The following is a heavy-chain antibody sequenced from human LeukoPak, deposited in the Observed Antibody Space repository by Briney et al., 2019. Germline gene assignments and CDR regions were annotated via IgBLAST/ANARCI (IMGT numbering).Heavy chain of an antibody. CDR2: ISVYN. V-gene: IGHV1-18*01. D-gene: IGHD3-22*01. J-gene: IGHJ4*02. CDR1: GYTFSSFG. Sequence: ASVKVSFKASGYTFSSFGFAWVRQAPGQGLEWMGWISVYNVTTDTSTSTAYMELRSLRSDDTAMYYCARFSGYFHESYFDSWGQGTLVTVSS. CDR3: ARFSGYFHESYFDS.